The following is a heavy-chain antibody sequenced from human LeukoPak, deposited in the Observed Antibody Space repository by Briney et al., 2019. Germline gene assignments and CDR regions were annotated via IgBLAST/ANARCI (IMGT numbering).Heavy chain of an antibody. V-gene: IGHV1-8*01. CDR2: MNPNSGNT. CDR1: GYTFTSYD. CDR3: AKLHFIVVVPAAIYY. J-gene: IGHJ4*02. D-gene: IGHD2-2*02. Sequence: ASVKVSCKASGYTFTSYDINWVRQATGQGLEWMGWMNPNSGNTGYAQKFQGRVTMTRNTSISTAYMELNSLRAEDTAVYYCAKLHFIVVVPAAIYYWGQGTLVTVSS.